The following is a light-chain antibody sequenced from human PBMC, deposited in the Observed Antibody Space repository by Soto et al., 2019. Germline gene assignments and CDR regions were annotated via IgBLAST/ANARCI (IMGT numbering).Light chain of an antibody. CDR1: QSVSSSY. CDR3: QQYGSSPIT. J-gene: IGKJ5*01. V-gene: IGKV3-20*01. CDR2: GAS. Sequence: EIVLPQSPVTLSLSPGERSTLSCMASQSVSSSYLAWYQQKPGQAPRLLIYGASSRATGIPDRFSGSGSGTDFTLTISSLEPEDFAVYYCQQYGSSPITFGQGTRLEIK.